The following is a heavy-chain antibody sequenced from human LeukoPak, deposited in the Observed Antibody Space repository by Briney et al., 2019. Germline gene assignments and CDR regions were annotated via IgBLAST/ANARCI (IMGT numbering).Heavy chain of an antibody. D-gene: IGHD2-2*01. Sequence: GGSLRLSCAASGFTFSNYAMHWVRQAPGKGLEWMAVISHDGDNKYYADSVKGRFTISRDNSKNTVDLQMSSLRAEDTAVYYCARASQYCSSTRCHYYFDYWGQGTLVTVSS. CDR2: ISHDGDNK. V-gene: IGHV3-30-3*01. CDR1: GFTFSNYA. CDR3: ARASQYCSSTRCHYYFDY. J-gene: IGHJ4*02.